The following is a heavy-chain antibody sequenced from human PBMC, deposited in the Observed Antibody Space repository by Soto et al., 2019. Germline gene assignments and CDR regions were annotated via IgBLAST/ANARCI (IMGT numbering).Heavy chain of an antibody. CDR1: GFTFSNVW. CDR3: APLERKYHSDWYPLSD. CDR2: IKSETDGGTI. J-gene: IGHJ4*02. V-gene: IGHV3-15*07. Sequence: EVQLVESGGGLVKPGGSLRLSCAGSGFTFSNVWMNWVRQAPGKGLEWVGRIKSETDGGTIDYAAPVKGRFTISRDDSNNTPYLQMNNLKTEDPATYYCAPLERKYHSDWYPLSDWGQGTRVTVSS. D-gene: IGHD6-19*01.